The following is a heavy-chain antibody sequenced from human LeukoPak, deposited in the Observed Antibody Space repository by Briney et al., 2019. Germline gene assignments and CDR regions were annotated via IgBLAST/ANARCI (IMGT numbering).Heavy chain of an antibody. V-gene: IGHV1-18*01. Sequence: ASVKVSCKASGYTFTSYGISWVRQAPGQGLEWMGWISAYNGNTNYAQKLQGRVTMTTDTSTSTAHMELRSLRSDDTAVYYCARVKPSGWYGDYWGQGTLVTVSS. CDR2: ISAYNGNT. J-gene: IGHJ4*02. CDR1: GYTFTSYG. CDR3: ARVKPSGWYGDY. D-gene: IGHD6-19*01.